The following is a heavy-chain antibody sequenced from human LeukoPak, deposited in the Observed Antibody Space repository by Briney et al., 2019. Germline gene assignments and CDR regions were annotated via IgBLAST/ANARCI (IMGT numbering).Heavy chain of an antibody. Sequence: GGSLRLSCAASGFIVSQNYMSWVRQAPGKGLEWVSVIFRGDDTNYVDSVKGRFTIFRDNAKNSLYLQMNSLRAEDTAVYYCAELGITMIGGVWGKGTTVTISS. CDR2: IFRGDDT. V-gene: IGHV3-66*01. D-gene: IGHD3-10*02. CDR1: GFIVSQNY. CDR3: AELGITMIGGV. J-gene: IGHJ6*04.